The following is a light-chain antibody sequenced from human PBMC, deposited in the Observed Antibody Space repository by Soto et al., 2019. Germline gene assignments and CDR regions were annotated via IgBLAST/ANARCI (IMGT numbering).Light chain of an antibody. CDR3: LQYNNWPPETWT. CDR1: QSVSSN. CDR2: GAS. J-gene: IGKJ1*01. V-gene: IGKV3-15*01. Sequence: EIVMTQSPATLSVSPGERATLSCRASQSVSSNLAWYQHRPGQAPRLLINGASTRATGIPGRFSGSGSGTEFTLTISSLQSEDIAVYFCLQYNNWPPETWTFGPGTKLDIK.